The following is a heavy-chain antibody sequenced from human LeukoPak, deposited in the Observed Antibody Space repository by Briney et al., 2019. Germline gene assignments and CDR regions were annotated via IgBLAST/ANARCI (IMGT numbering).Heavy chain of an antibody. Sequence: GGSLRLSCAASGFTVSIYAMGWDRQAPGKGLEWVSAIGGGGTLYYADSVKGRFSISRDISKSTLLLQMNSLRAEVTAVYYCARRRYDWGGDFANWGQGTLVTVSS. V-gene: IGHV3-23*01. CDR1: GFTVSIYA. CDR3: ARRRYDWGGDFAN. CDR2: IGGGGTL. J-gene: IGHJ4*02. D-gene: IGHD3-16*01.